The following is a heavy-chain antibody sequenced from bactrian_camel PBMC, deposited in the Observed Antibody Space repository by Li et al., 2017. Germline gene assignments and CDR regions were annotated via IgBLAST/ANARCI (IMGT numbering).Heavy chain of an antibody. CDR3: SYGYWSDYGGVVFGR. V-gene: IGHV3S40*01. D-gene: IGHD4*01. Sequence: DVQLVESGGGLVQPGGSLTLSCAASGFSFSSYYMTWVRQAPGKGLEWVSTIYIGGGTTYYADSVKGRFTISRDNAKNTVYLQLNNLKTEDMAMYYCSYGYWSDYGGVVFGRWGQGTQVTVS. J-gene: IGHJ4*01. CDR1: GFSFSSYY. CDR2: IYIGGGTT.